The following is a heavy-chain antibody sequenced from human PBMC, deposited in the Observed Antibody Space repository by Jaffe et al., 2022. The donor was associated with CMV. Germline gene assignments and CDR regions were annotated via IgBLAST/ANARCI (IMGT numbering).Heavy chain of an antibody. CDR3: ARGPLHSNYYFDY. V-gene: IGHV3-13*01. J-gene: IGHJ4*02. Sequence: EVQLVESGGGLVQPGGSLRLSCAASGFTFSSYDMHWVRQATGKGLEWVSAIGTAGDTYYPGSVKGRFTISRENAKNSLYLQMNSLRAGDTAVYYCARGPLHSNYYFDYWGQGTLVTVSS. D-gene: IGHD4-4*01. CDR2: IGTAGDT. CDR1: GFTFSSYD.